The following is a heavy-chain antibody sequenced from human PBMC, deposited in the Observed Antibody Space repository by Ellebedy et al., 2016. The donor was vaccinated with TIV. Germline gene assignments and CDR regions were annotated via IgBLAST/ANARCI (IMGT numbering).Heavy chain of an antibody. V-gene: IGHV4-61*01. CDR2: IYSSGRT. J-gene: IGHJ4*02. CDR1: GGSVSSANYY. Sequence: MPSETLSLTCTVSGGSVSSANYYWTWFRQPPGKGLEWIGYIYSSGRTDYKHSLKSRMAISVDTSKKQFSLILRSVTAADTAMYYCGHNRYWGQGTLVTVSS. CDR3: GHNRY.